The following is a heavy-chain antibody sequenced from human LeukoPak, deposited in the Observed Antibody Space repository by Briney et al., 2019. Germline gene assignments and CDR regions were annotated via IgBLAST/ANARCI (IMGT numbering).Heavy chain of an antibody. CDR3: ARDREDVGDGYNYGAFDI. V-gene: IGHV4-30-2*01. Sequence: SETLSLTCAVSGGSISSGGYSWSWIRQPPGKGLEWIGYIYHSGSTYYNPSLKSRVTISVDRSKNQFSLKLSSVTAADTAVYYWARDREDVGDGYNYGAFDIWGQGTMVTVSS. J-gene: IGHJ3*02. CDR2: IYHSGST. CDR1: GGSISSGGYS. D-gene: IGHD5-24*01.